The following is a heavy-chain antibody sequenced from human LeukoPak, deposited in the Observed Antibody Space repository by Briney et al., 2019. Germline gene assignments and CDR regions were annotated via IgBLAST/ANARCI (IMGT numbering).Heavy chain of an antibody. CDR3: TRGAAPATYYYDSSGYYFNDY. CDR1: GFTFGDYA. J-gene: IGHJ4*02. Sequence: PGRSLRLSCTASGFTFGDYAMSWLRQAPGKGLEWVGFIRSKAYGGTTEYAASVKGRFTISRDDSKSIAYLQMNSLKTEDTAVYYCTRGAAPATYYYDSSGYYFNDYWGQGTLVTVSS. CDR2: IRSKAYGGTT. D-gene: IGHD3-22*01. V-gene: IGHV3-49*03.